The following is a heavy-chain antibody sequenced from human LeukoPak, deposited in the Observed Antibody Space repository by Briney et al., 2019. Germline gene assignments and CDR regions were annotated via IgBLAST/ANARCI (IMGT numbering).Heavy chain of an antibody. CDR3: ARDTDYGGNTAAFDI. Sequence: PSETLSLTCTVSGGSISSSSYYWGWIRQPPGKGLEWIGSIYYSGSTYYNPSLKSRVTISVDTSKNQFSLKLSSVTAADTAVYYCARDTDYGGNTAAFDIWGQGTMVTVSS. J-gene: IGHJ3*02. V-gene: IGHV4-39*07. D-gene: IGHD4-23*01. CDR1: GGSISSSSYY. CDR2: IYYSGST.